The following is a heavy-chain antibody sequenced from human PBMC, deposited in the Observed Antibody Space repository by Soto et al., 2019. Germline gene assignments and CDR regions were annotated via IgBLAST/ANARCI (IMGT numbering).Heavy chain of an antibody. CDR2: IIPIFGTA. Sequence: AVKVSCKASGGTFSSYAISWVRQAPGQGLEWMGGIIPIFGTADCAQKFQGRVTITADESTSTAYMELSRVRSEDTAVYYCASPPITANEYYCGMDVWGKGTTVTVSS. CDR1: GGTFSSYA. J-gene: IGHJ6*01. CDR3: ASPPITANEYYCGMDV. D-gene: IGHD3-16*01. V-gene: IGHV1-69*13.